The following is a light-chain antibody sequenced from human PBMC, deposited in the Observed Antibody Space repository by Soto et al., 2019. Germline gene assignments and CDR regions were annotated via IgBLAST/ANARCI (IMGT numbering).Light chain of an antibody. J-gene: IGLJ1*01. CDR3: SSYGGRYNYV. CDR1: NSNIGPGSV. Sequence: QSVLTQPPSVSGAPGQRITVSCTWNNSNIGPGSVVHWYQFLPGTAPKLLISGNNIRPSGVPDRFSGSKSDTSASLAITGLQPEDEADYYCSSYGGRYNYVFGTGTKLTVL. V-gene: IGLV1-40*01. CDR2: GNN.